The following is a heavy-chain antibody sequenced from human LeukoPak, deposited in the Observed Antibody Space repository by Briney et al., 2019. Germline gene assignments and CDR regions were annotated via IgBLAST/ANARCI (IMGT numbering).Heavy chain of an antibody. V-gene: IGHV4-59*01. CDR1: GGSLSGYY. CDR2: IYYSGST. CDR3: ARGARRGIFYMDV. Sequence: SETLSLTCTVSGGSLSGYYWSWIRRPPGKELEGIGYIYYSGSTNYNPSLKSRVTISVDSSNNQFSLKLSSVTAADTAVYYCARGARRGIFYMDVWGRGTTVTVSS. D-gene: IGHD3-3*02. J-gene: IGHJ6*03.